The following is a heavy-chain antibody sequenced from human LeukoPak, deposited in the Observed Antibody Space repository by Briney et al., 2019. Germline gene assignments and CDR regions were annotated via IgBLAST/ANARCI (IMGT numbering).Heavy chain of an antibody. J-gene: IGHJ5*02. CDR2: IRQDGSQK. CDR1: GVTFSSSW. D-gene: IGHD3-3*01. CDR3: AREARISIFGVVFDP. Sequence: GGSLRLSCAASGVTFSSSWMSWVRQAPGEGPEWVANIRQDGSQKYYVDSVKGRFTISRDNAKNSMYLQMNSLRAEDTAVYYCAREARISIFGVVFDPWGQGTLVTVSS. V-gene: IGHV3-7*01.